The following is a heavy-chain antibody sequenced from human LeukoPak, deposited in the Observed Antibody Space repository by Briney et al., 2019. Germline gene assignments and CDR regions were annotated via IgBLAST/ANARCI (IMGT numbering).Heavy chain of an antibody. CDR3: ARGSRQLVSNWFDP. V-gene: IGHV4-4*07. D-gene: IGHD6-13*01. CDR1: GGSISSYY. Sequence: SETLSLTCTVSGGSISSYYWSWIRQPAGKGLEWIGRIYTSGSTNYNPSLKSRVTMSVDTSKNQFPLKLSSVTAADTAVYYCARGSRQLVSNWFDPWGQGTLVTVSS. J-gene: IGHJ5*02. CDR2: IYTSGST.